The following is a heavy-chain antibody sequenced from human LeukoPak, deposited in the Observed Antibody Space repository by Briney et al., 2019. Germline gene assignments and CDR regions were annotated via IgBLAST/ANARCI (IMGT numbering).Heavy chain of an antibody. CDR3: AKDRDIVVVPAAPHY. CDR1: GFTFSSYA. J-gene: IGHJ4*02. D-gene: IGHD2-2*01. CDR2: ISGSGGST. V-gene: IGHV3-23*01. Sequence: GGSLRLSCAASGFTFSSYAMSWVRQAPGKGLEWVSAISGSGGSTYYADSVKGRFTISRDNSKITLYLQMNSLRAEDTAVYYCAKDRDIVVVPAAPHYWGQGTLVTVSS.